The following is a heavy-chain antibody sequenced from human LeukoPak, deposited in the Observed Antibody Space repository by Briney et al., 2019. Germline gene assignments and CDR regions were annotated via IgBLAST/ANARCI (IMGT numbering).Heavy chain of an antibody. CDR1: GFTFSSYA. Sequence: GGSLRLSCAASGFTFSSYAMSWVRQAPGKGLEWVSAISGSGGSTYYADSVKGRFTISRDNSKNTLYLQMNSLRAEDTAVYYCAKSIIRFGGEDMDVWGKGTTVTVSS. J-gene: IGHJ6*03. CDR3: AKSIIRFGGEDMDV. CDR2: ISGSGGST. D-gene: IGHD3-16*01. V-gene: IGHV3-23*01.